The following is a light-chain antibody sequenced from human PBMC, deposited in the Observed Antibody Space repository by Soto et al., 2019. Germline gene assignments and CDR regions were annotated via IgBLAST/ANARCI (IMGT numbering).Light chain of an antibody. J-gene: IGKJ2*01. CDR3: QMYGSAPLLYT. V-gene: IGKV3-20*01. Sequence: ENVLTQSPGTLSLSPGERATLSCRASQSVTSNFLAWYQQKPGQAHRLLIYGASTRAAGVPDRFSGSGYGTDSLRTVTTLEHDYLAVHDFQMYGSAPLLYTFGQATTL. CDR1: QSVTSNF. CDR2: GAS.